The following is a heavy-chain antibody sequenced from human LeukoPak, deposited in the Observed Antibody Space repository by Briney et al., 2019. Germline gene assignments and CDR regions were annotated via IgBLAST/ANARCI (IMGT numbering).Heavy chain of an antibody. V-gene: IGHV3-23*01. CDR3: AKDTWGWFGELYGY. CDR2: ISGSGGST. D-gene: IGHD3-10*01. J-gene: IGHJ4*02. Sequence: WXRQAXXKGLEWVSAISGSGGSTYYADSVKGRFTISRDNSKNTLYLQMNSLRAEDTAVYYCAKDTWGWFGELYGYWGQGTLVTVSS.